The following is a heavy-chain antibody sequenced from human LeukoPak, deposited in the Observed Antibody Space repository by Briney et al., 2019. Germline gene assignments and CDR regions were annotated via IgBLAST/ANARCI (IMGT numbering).Heavy chain of an antibody. J-gene: IGHJ4*02. CDR1: GFTFSSYC. CDR2: IKQDGGQQ. V-gene: IGHV3-7*01. CDR3: ARGRLPSAIFEPFDY. D-gene: IGHD2-2*02. Sequence: GGSLRLSCAASGFTFSSYCMSWVRQAPGKGLEWVANIKQDGGQQYYVDSAKGRFTISRDNAKNSLYLQMNSLRPEDTSVYYCARGRLPSAIFEPFDYWGQGALVTVSS.